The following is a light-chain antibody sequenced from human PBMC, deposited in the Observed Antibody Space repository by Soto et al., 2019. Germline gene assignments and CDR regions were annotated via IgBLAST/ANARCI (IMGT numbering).Light chain of an antibody. CDR1: QTISTN. V-gene: IGKV1-39*01. J-gene: IGKJ2*01. CDR2: DAS. Sequence: DIEMTQSPASLSVSVGDRSTITCRASQTISTNLNWYQQKPGKAPRLLIYDASSLLSGVPSRFSGSGSGTDFTLTIASLQPEDFSTYYCQQSDSSPYTFGQGTQVDIK. CDR3: QQSDSSPYT.